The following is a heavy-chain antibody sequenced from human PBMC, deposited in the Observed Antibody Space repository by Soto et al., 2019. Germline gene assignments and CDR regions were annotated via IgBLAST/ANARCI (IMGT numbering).Heavy chain of an antibody. D-gene: IGHD3-22*01. V-gene: IGHV4-31*03. Sequence: QVQLQESGPGLVKPSQTLSLTCTVSGGSISSGPNYWSWIRQHPGEGLDWIGYIYYSGTTYYNPSLRSRVTMSLGTSRNQFSLTLTSVTAADSAMYYCARDGSGYDSSGFYLYDAFDIWGQGTMVTVSS. CDR3: ARDGSGYDSSGFYLYDAFDI. CDR1: GGSISSGPNY. CDR2: IYYSGTT. J-gene: IGHJ3*02.